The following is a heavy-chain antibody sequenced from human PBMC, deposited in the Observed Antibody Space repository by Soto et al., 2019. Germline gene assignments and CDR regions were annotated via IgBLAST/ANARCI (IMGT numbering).Heavy chain of an antibody. CDR2: IYHSGST. CDR1: GGSISSSNW. D-gene: IGHD3-22*01. V-gene: IGHV4-4*02. J-gene: IGHJ4*02. CDR3: ARDSPNYYDSSGYYRVIDY. Sequence: SETLSLTCAVSGGSISSSNWWSWVRQPPGKGLEWIGEIYHSGSTNYNPSLKSRVTISVDKSKNQFSLKLSSVTAADTAVYYCARDSPNYYDSSGYYRVIDYWGQGTLVTVSS.